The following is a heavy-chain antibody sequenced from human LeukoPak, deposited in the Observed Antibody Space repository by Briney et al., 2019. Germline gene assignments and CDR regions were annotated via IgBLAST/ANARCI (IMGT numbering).Heavy chain of an antibody. D-gene: IGHD6-13*01. Sequence: TSETLSLTCTVSGYSISSGYYWGWIRQPPGKGLEWIGSIYHSGSTYYNPSLKSRVTISVDTSKNQFSLKLSSVTAADTAVYYCARVVAAAGVPCFDYWGQGTLVTVSS. J-gene: IGHJ4*02. CDR2: IYHSGST. CDR3: ARVVAAAGVPCFDY. V-gene: IGHV4-38-2*02. CDR1: GYSISSGYY.